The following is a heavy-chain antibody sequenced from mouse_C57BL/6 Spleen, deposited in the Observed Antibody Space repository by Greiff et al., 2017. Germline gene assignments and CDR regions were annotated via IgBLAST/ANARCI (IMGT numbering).Heavy chain of an antibody. CDR3: TRGAYYSNYAYAMDY. Sequence: EVKLVESGEGLVKPGGSLKLSCAASGFTFSSYAMSWVRQTPETRLEWVAYISSGGDYIYYADTVKGRFTISRDNARNTLYLQMSSLKSEDTAMYYCTRGAYYSNYAYAMDYWGQGTSVTVSS. CDR2: ISSGGDYI. V-gene: IGHV5-9-1*02. D-gene: IGHD2-5*01. CDR1: GFTFSSYA. J-gene: IGHJ4*01.